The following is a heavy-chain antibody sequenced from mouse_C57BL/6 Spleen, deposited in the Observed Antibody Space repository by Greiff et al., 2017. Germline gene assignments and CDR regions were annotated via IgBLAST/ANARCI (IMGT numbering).Heavy chain of an antibody. D-gene: IGHD2-2*01. CDR1: GYTFTDYN. Sequence: EVKLQESGPELVKPGASVKMSCKASGYTFTDYNMHWVKQSHGKSLEWIGYINPNNGGTSYNQKFKGKATLTVNKSSSTAYMELRSLTSEDSAVYYCELWLRRGNFDYWGQGTTLTVSS. CDR3: ELWLRRGNFDY. J-gene: IGHJ2*01. CDR2: INPNNGGT. V-gene: IGHV1-22*01.